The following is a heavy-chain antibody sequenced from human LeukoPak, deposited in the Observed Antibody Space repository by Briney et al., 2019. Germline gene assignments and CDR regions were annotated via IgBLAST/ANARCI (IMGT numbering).Heavy chain of an antibody. V-gene: IGHV6-1*01. CDR1: GDSVSSNSAA. CDR2: TYYWSKWYN. CDR3: ARAQVTYYYDSTATYYFDY. Sequence: SQTLSLTCAISGDSVSSNSAAWNWIRQSPSRGLERLGRTYYWSKWYNDYAVSVKSRITINPDTSKNQFSLQLNSVTPEDTAVYYCARAQVTYYYDSTATYYFDYWGQGTLVTVSS. J-gene: IGHJ4*02. D-gene: IGHD3-22*01.